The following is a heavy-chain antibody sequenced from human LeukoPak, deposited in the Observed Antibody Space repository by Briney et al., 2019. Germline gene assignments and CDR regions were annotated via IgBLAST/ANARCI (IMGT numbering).Heavy chain of an antibody. D-gene: IGHD6-13*01. CDR2: INPSGGST. V-gene: IGHV1-46*01. CDR3: ARVSYSSSWYTYYYYGMDV. CDR1: GYTFTSYY. Sequence: HGASVKVSCKASGYTFTSYYMHWVRQAPGQGLEWMGIINPSGGSTSYAQKFQGRVTVTRDTSTSTVYMELSSLRSEDTAVYYCARVSYSSSWYTYYYYGMDVWGQGTTVTVSS. J-gene: IGHJ6*02.